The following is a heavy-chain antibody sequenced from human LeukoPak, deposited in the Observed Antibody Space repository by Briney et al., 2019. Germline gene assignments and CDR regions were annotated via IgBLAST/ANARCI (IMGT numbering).Heavy chain of an antibody. V-gene: IGHV3-23*01. CDR1: GFTLSSYA. Sequence: GGSLRLSCAASGFTLSSYAMSWVRQAPGKGLEWVSAISGSGGSTYYADSVKVRFTISRDNSKNTLYLRMNSLRAEDTAVYYCAKWSSGITMVRGVMGAFDYWGQGTLVTVSS. CDR2: ISGSGGST. J-gene: IGHJ4*02. D-gene: IGHD3-10*01. CDR3: AKWSSGITMVRGVMGAFDY.